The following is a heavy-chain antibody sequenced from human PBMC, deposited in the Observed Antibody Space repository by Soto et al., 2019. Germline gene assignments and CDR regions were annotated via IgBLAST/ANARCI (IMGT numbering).Heavy chain of an antibody. J-gene: IGHJ4*02. Sequence: GSGPTLVNPTQTLTLTCTFSGFSLTTGGLAVGWIRQPPGKALEWLALIYWNDDKRYSPSLRNRLTITQDTSKNQVVLTMTNMDPVDTATYYCAHREASASCGQYDYWGQGTLVTVSS. CDR2: IYWNDDK. D-gene: IGHD4-4*01. CDR1: GFSLTTGGLA. CDR3: AHREASASCGQYDY. V-gene: IGHV2-5*01.